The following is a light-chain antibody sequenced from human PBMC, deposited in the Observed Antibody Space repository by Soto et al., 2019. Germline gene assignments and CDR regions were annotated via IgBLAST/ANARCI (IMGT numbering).Light chain of an antibody. CDR1: QAISTY. Sequence: DIQMTQAPSSLSASVGDRVTITCRARQAISTYLAWYQQKPGKVPKLLISAAYTLQSGVPSRFSGSGSGTDFTLTISSLQPEDVATYYCQKYNNAPLTFGGGTKVEIK. J-gene: IGKJ4*01. V-gene: IGKV1-27*01. CDR2: AAY. CDR3: QKYNNAPLT.